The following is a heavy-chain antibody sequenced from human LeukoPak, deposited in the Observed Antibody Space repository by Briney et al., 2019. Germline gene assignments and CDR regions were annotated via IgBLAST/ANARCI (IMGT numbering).Heavy chain of an antibody. CDR1: GYTFTGYY. CDR2: INPISGGT. J-gene: IGHJ4*02. Sequence: ASVKVSCKTSGYTFTGYYIHWVRQAPGQGLEWMGWINPISGGTNYAQKFQDRVTMTRATSISTAYMELSRLRSDDTAIYYCARDREHYLDYWGQGTLVTVSS. V-gene: IGHV1-2*02. D-gene: IGHD1-26*01. CDR3: ARDREHYLDY.